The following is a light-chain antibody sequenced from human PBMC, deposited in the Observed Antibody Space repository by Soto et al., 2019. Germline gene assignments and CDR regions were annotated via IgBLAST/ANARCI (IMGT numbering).Light chain of an antibody. Sequence: LVLTQSPSASASLGASVKLTCTLSSGHSSYAIAWHQQQPEKGPRYLMKLNSDGSHSKGDGIPDRFSGSSSGAERYLTISSLQSEAEADYYCQTWGTGTLVFGGGTKLTVL. J-gene: IGLJ2*01. CDR2: LNSDGSH. V-gene: IGLV4-69*01. CDR3: QTWGTGTLV. CDR1: SGHSSYA.